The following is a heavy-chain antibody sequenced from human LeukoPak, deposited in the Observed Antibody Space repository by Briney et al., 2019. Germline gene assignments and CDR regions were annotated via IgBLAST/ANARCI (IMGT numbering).Heavy chain of an antibody. V-gene: IGHV4-61*01. CDR1: GGSVSSGSFY. CDR2: ISYSGST. D-gene: IGHD2-21*02. Sequence: SETLSLTCTLSGGSVSSGSFYWSWIRQPPGKGLEWIGYISYSGSTNYNPSLKSRVTISVDTSKNQFSLKLSSVTAADTPVYYCARSYCGSDCYSGTYWYFDLWGRGTLVTVSS. J-gene: IGHJ2*01. CDR3: ARSYCGSDCYSGTYWYFDL.